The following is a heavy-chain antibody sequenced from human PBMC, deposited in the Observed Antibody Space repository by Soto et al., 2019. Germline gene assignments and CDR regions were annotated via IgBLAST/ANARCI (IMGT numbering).Heavy chain of an antibody. D-gene: IGHD6-19*01. Sequence: GGSLRLSCAASGFTFSSYAMHWVRQAPGKGLEYVSATSSNGGSTYHANSVKGRFTISRDNSKNTLYLQMGSLRAEDMAVYYCARSSRQWLVNDAFDIWGQGTMVTVSS. CDR3: ARSSRQWLVNDAFDI. CDR2: TSSNGGST. J-gene: IGHJ3*02. CDR1: GFTFSSYA. V-gene: IGHV3-64*01.